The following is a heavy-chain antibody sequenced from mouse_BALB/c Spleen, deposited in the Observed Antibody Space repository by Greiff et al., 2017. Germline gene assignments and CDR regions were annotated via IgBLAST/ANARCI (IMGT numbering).Heavy chain of an antibody. CDR3: TRYYDYDGDWYFDV. CDR2: IYPGSGST. D-gene: IGHD2-4*01. V-gene: IGHV1S22*01. CDR1: GYTFTSYW. J-gene: IGHJ1*01. Sequence: LQQPGSELVRPGASVKLSCKASGYTFTSYWMHWVKQRPGQGLEWIGNIYPGSGSTNYDEKFKSKATLTVDTSSSTAYMRLSSLTSEDSAVYYCTRYYDYDGDWYFDVWGAGTTVTVSS.